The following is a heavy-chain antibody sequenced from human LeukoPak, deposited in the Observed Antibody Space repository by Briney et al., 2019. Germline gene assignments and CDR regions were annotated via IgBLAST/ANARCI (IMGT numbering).Heavy chain of an antibody. CDR1: GYTFTSYD. D-gene: IGHD3-10*01. CDR2: IIPIFGTA. J-gene: IGHJ6*03. CDR3: ARLREGVWFGESYYYYMDV. V-gene: IGHV1-69*06. Sequence: ASVKVSCKASGYTFTSYDINWVRQATGQGLEWMGGIIPIFGTANYAQKFQGRVTITADKSTSTAYMELSSLRSEDTAVYYCARLREGVWFGESYYYYMDVWGKGTTVTVSS.